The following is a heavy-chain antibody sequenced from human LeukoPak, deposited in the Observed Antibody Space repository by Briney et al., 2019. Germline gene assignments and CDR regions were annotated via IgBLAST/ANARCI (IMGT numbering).Heavy chain of an antibody. V-gene: IGHV3-9*01. CDR2: ISWNSGSI. J-gene: IGHJ4*02. Sequence: GGSLRLSCAASGFTFDDYAMHWVRQAPGKGLEWVSGISWNSGSIGYADSVKGRFTISRDNAKNSLYLQMNSLRAEDTALYYCAKDRAAAAATFDYWGQGTLVTVSS. CDR3: AKDRAAAAATFDY. CDR1: GFTFDDYA. D-gene: IGHD6-13*01.